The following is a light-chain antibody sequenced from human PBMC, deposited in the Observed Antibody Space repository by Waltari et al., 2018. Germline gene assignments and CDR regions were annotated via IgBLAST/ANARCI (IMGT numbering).Light chain of an antibody. CDR3: CSYTGSNTPRV. V-gene: IGLV2-23*01. Sequence: QSALTQPASVSGSPGQSITIPFTETSSGVGRYNLVSWYQQHPGKVPKVIIYEGNKRPSGVSNRFSGSKSGNTASLTISGLQAEDEADYYCCSYTGSNTPRVVGGGTKLTVL. J-gene: IGLJ2*01. CDR2: EGN. CDR1: SSGVGRYNL.